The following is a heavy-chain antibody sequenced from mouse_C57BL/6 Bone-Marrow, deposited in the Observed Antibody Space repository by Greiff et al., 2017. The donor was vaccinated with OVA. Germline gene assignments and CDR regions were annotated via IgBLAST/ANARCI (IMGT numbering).Heavy chain of an antibody. CDR1: GYTFTSYW. Sequence: QVQLQQSGAELVMPGASVKLSCKASGYTFTSYWMHWVKQRPGQGLEWIGEIDPSDSYTNYNQKFKGKSTLTVDKSSSTAYMQLSSLTSEDSAVYYCATYYGSSYWYFDVWGTGTTVTVSS. CDR2: IDPSDSYT. V-gene: IGHV1-69*01. D-gene: IGHD1-1*01. J-gene: IGHJ1*03. CDR3: ATYYGSSYWYFDV.